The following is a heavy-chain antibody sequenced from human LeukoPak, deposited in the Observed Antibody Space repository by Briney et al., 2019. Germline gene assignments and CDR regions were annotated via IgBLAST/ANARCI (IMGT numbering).Heavy chain of an antibody. D-gene: IGHD4-23*01. J-gene: IGHJ5*02. CDR1: GHSIINSYY. Sequence: SETLSLTCTVSGHSIINSYYWGWIRQPPGKGLEWIGYIYTSGSTDYNPSLKSRVTMSVDTSKNQFSLKLTSVTAADTAVYYCARDQGGGYNWFDPWGQGTLVTVSS. CDR2: IYTSGST. CDR3: ARDQGGGYNWFDP. V-gene: IGHV4-38-2*02.